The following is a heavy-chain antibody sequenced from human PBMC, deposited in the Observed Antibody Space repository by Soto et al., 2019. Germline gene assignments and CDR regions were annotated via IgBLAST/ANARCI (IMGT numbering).Heavy chain of an antibody. CDR1: GFSLSTSGVG. CDR2: IYWDDDK. J-gene: IGHJ4*02. Sequence: QITLKESAPTLVKPTQTLTLTCSFSGFSLSTSGVGVGWIRQPPGKALEWLGIIYWDDDKRYGPSLKSRLTITKDTSKNQVVLTMTNMDPVDTATYYCAHRRRAARMFDYWGQGTLVTVSS. D-gene: IGHD6-13*01. V-gene: IGHV2-5*05. CDR3: AHRRRAARMFDY.